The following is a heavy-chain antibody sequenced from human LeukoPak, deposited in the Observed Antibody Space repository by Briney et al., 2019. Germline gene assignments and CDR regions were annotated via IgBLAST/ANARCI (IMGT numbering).Heavy chain of an antibody. Sequence: ASVKVSCKACGYTFTGYYMHWVRQAPGQGLEWMGWINPNSGGTNYAQKFQGRVTMTRDTSISTAYMELSRLRSDDTAVYYCAREAYGDNYNLDYWGQGTLVTVSS. V-gene: IGHV1-2*02. D-gene: IGHD4-17*01. CDR3: AREAYGDNYNLDY. CDR2: INPNSGGT. J-gene: IGHJ4*02. CDR1: GYTFTGYY.